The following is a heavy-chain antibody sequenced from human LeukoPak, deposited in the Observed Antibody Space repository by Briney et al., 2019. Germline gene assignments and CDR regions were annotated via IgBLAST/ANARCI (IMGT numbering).Heavy chain of an antibody. V-gene: IGHV1-18*01. D-gene: IGHD3-22*01. CDR2: IRVYNGDT. CDR3: ARDPDGYSSGYLYGY. CDR1: GYTFTSYG. J-gene: IGHJ4*02. Sequence: ASVKVSCKASGYTFTSYGISWVRQAPGQGLEWMGWIRVYNGDTNYAQKLQGRVTMTTDTSTSTAYMELRSLRSDDTAVYYCARDPDGYSSGYLYGYWGQGTLVTVSS.